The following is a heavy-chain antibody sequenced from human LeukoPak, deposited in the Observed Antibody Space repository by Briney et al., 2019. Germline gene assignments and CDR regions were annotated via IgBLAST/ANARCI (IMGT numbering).Heavy chain of an antibody. D-gene: IGHD2-15*01. Sequence: SETLSLTCTVSGGSISSYYWSWIRQPPGKGLEWIGYIYYSGSTNYNPSLKSRVTISVDTSKNQFSLKLSSVTAADTAVYYCARGQQDIVVVVAATLGYYYYYMDVWGKGTTVTVSS. CDR3: ARGQQDIVVVVAATLGYYYYYMDV. J-gene: IGHJ6*03. CDR2: IYYSGST. V-gene: IGHV4-59*12. CDR1: GGSISSYY.